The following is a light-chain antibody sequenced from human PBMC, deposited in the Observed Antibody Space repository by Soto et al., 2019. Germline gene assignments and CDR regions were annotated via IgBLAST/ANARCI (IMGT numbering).Light chain of an antibody. J-gene: IGKJ2*01. CDR2: GES. CDR3: QRYINGPPST. Sequence: EIMMTQSPFTLSVSPGERATLSCGAGSRVISKVAWYQQKPGQAPRLLIYGESTTATGIPARCSGSGSETEFTLPISSMQYEDFSVYYCQRYINGPPSTFGQGTKVDIK. CDR1: SRVISK. V-gene: IGKV3-15*01.